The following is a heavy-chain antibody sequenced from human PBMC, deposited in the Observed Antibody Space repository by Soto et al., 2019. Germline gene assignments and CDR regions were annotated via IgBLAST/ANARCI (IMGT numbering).Heavy chain of an antibody. CDR1: GGTFSSYT. CDR2: IIPIPGIA. J-gene: IGHJ3*02. Sequence: SLKVSCKASGGTFSSYTISWVRQAPGQGLEWMGRIIPIPGIANYAQKFQGRVTITADKSTSTAYMELSSLRSEDTAVYYCAIERLGAFDIWGQGTMVTVSS. V-gene: IGHV1-69*02. CDR3: AIERLGAFDI. D-gene: IGHD1-1*01.